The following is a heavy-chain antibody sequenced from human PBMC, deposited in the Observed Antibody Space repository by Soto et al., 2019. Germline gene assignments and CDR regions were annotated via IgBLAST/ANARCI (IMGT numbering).Heavy chain of an antibody. CDR1: ADSSSFSNDY. V-gene: IGHV4-39*01. Sequence: LSLTCTVSADSSSFSNDYWGWIRQPPGKGLQWIGSSSYNGGTFYNPSLKGRVAMSVDASKKLCSLQVTAVTAADTAVYYCVRHRIEVVWRGFDSWGQGSPVTVSS. CDR2: SSYNGGT. CDR3: VRHRIEVVWRGFDS. D-gene: IGHD1-1*01. J-gene: IGHJ4*02.